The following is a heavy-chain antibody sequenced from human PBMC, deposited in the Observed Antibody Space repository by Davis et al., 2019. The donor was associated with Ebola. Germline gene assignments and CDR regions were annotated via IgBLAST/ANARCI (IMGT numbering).Heavy chain of an antibody. V-gene: IGHV3-7*01. J-gene: IGHJ4*02. D-gene: IGHD3-9*01. CDR2: IKQDGSEK. CDR3: ARADYDILTGYLDY. CDR1: GFSFTSIW. Sequence: PGGSLRLSCAASGFSFTSIWMSWVRQAQGKGLEWVANIKQDGSEKYYVDSVKGRFTISRDNAKNSLYLQMNSLRAEDTAVYYCARADYDILTGYLDYWGQGTLVTVSS.